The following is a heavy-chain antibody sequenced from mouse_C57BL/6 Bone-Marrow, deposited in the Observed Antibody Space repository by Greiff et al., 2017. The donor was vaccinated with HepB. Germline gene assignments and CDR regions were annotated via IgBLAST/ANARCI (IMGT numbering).Heavy chain of an antibody. CDR1: GYTFTDYY. J-gene: IGHJ4*01. V-gene: IGHV1-26*01. CDR3: ARSLFITTVVARTYAMDY. D-gene: IGHD1-1*01. CDR2: INPNNGGT. Sequence: EVKLQQSGPELVKPGASVKISCKASGYTFTDYYMNWVKQSHGKSLEWIGDINPNNGGTSYNQKFKGKATSTVDKSSSTAYMELRSLTSEDSAVYYCARSLFITTVVARTYAMDYWGQGTSVTVSS.